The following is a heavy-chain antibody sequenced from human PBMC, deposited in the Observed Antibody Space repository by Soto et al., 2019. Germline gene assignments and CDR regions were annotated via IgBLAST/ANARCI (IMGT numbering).Heavy chain of an antibody. CDR1: GDSVSSNSAA. J-gene: IGHJ4*02. CDR2: TYYRSKCYN. CDR3: ATWRFDY. V-gene: IGHV6-1*01. Sequence: SQTLSLTCAISGDSVSSNSAAWNWIRPSPSRGLEWVGRTYYRSKCYNAYTVSMRRPRSSNPSPTKNHFSLQLNSATPEDTAVYYCATWRFDYWGQGTLVTVSS.